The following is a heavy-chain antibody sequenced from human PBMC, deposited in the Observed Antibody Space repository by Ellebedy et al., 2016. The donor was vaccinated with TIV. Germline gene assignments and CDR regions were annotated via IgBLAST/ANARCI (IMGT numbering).Heavy chain of an antibody. CDR1: GFTFSSKS. Sequence: GGSLRLSCAASGFTFSSKSMNWVRQAPGKGLEWVSSISRASSYISYADSVKGRFIISRDNAKDTLYLQLNSLTPEDTAVYYCARDLNGGSLDYWGQGTLVTVSS. J-gene: IGHJ4*02. V-gene: IGHV3-21*01. CDR2: ISRASSYI. D-gene: IGHD4-23*01. CDR3: ARDLNGGSLDY.